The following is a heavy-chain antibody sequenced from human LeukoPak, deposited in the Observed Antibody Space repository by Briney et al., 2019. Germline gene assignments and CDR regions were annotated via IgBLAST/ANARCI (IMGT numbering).Heavy chain of an antibody. D-gene: IGHD3-10*01. J-gene: IGHJ6*03. V-gene: IGHV4-59*01. Sequence: SETLSLTCTVSGGSISSYYWSWVRQPPGKGLEWIGFVYYTGSTNYSPSLKSRVTISVDTSKNQFSLKLRSVTAADTAVYYCARAIRGSKIASRYYFYYMDIWGKGTTVTVSS. CDR2: VYYTGST. CDR3: ARAIRGSKIASRYYFYYMDI. CDR1: GGSISSYY.